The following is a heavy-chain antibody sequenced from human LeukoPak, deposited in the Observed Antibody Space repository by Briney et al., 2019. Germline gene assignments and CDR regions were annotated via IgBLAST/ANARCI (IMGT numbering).Heavy chain of an antibody. CDR1: GYTFTSYD. D-gene: IGHD3-22*01. V-gene: IGHV1-8*01. CDR3: ARGSYYDSSGYYQNDAFDI. J-gene: IGHJ3*02. CDR2: MNPNSGNT. Sequence: ASVKVSCKASGYTFTSYDINWVRQATGQGLEWMGWMNPNSGNTGYAQKFQGRVTMTRNTSISTAYMELSSLRSEDTAVYYCARGSYYDSSGYYQNDAFDIWGQGTMVTDSS.